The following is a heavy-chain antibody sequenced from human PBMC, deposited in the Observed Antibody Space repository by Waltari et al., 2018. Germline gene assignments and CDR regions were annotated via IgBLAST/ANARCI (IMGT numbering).Heavy chain of an antibody. Sequence: QALLVESGVEVVPPGKSLRLSCVASRYTLSGHAVHWVRQAPGKGLEWVAVNSFDGSNKYYADSVKGRFTISRDSSKRTVFLQMNSLRVEDTATYYCARGGRGIVGSFNHMDVWGKGTTVTISS. CDR1: RYTLSGHA. D-gene: IGHD1-26*01. V-gene: IGHV3-30*04. J-gene: IGHJ6*03. CDR3: ARGGRGIVGSFNHMDV. CDR2: NSFDGSNK.